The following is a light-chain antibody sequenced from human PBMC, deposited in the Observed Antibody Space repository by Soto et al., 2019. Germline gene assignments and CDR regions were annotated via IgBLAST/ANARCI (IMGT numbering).Light chain of an antibody. CDR1: QSVSSN. V-gene: IGKV3-15*01. CDR3: QQYNNWT. J-gene: IGKJ1*01. CDR2: GAS. Sequence: EIVMTQSPATLSVSPGERATLSCRASQSVSSNLAWYQQKPVQAPRLLIYGASTRATGIPARFSGSGSGTEFTLTVSRLQSEDFAVYYCQQYNNWTFGQGTKVEIK.